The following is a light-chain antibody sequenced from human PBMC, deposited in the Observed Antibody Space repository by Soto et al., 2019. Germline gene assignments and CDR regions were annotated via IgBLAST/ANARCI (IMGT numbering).Light chain of an antibody. CDR3: QQYGSSPLT. CDR1: QSFRSSY. V-gene: IGKV3-20*01. Sequence: EIVLTQSPGTLSLSPGERATLSCRASQSFRSSYLAWYQQKPGQAPRLLIYGASSRATGIPDRFSGSGAGTDFTLTISRLESEDFAVYYCQQYGSSPLTFGGGTKVEIK. CDR2: GAS. J-gene: IGKJ4*01.